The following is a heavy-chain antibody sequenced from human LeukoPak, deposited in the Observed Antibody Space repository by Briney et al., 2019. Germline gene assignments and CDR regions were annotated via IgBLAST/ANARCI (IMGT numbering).Heavy chain of an antibody. CDR1: AGSISSRSYY. Sequence: SETLSLTCTVSAGSISSRSYYWDWIRQPPGKGLEWIGSIYYSGSTYYNPSLKSRVTISVDTSKNQFSLKLSSVTAADTAVYYCARHVVGASYYFDYWGQGTLVTVSS. V-gene: IGHV4-39*01. D-gene: IGHD4/OR15-4a*01. CDR3: ARHVVGASYYFDY. CDR2: IYYSGST. J-gene: IGHJ4*02.